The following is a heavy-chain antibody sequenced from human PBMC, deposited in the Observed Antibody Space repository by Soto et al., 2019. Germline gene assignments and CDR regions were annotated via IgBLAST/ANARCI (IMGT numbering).Heavy chain of an antibody. Sequence: ASVKVSCKASGYTFTNFGISWVRQAPGQGLEWMGWISAYNGNTNYAQKFQGRVTITADESTSTAYMELSSLRSEDTAVYYCAGGYSSSWNNWFDPWGQGTLVTVSS. CDR2: ISAYNGNT. J-gene: IGHJ5*02. CDR3: AGGYSSSWNNWFDP. V-gene: IGHV1-18*01. CDR1: GYTFTNFG. D-gene: IGHD6-13*01.